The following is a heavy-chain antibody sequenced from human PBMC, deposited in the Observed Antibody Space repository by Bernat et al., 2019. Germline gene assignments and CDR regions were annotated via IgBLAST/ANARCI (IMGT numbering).Heavy chain of an antibody. J-gene: IGHJ5*02. CDR2: VYYSGST. CDR3: ARHSALVVASTNWFDP. V-gene: IGHV4-39*01. Sequence: QLQLQESGPGLVEPSETLSLTCTVSGGSISSYSYYWAWMRHPPGMGREWIGSVYYSGSTYYNPSLKSRVTITVDTPENQFSLKLRSVSATDTAVYYCARHSALVVASTNWFDPWGQGTLVTVSS. CDR1: GGSISSYSYY. D-gene: IGHD2-15*01.